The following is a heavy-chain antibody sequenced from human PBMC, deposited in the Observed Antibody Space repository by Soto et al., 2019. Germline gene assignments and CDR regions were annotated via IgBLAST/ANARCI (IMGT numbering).Heavy chain of an antibody. V-gene: IGHV4-30-4*01. CDR3: ARVARITIFGVPPSEPYNYGMDV. CDR1: GGSISSGDYY. Sequence: SLSCTVSGGSISSGDYYWSWIRQPPGKGLEWIGYIYYSGSTYYNPSLKSRVTISVDTSKNQSSLKLSSVTAADTAVYYCARVARITIFGVPPSEPYNYGMDVWGQGTKVTVSS. J-gene: IGHJ6*02. D-gene: IGHD3-3*01. CDR2: IYYSGST.